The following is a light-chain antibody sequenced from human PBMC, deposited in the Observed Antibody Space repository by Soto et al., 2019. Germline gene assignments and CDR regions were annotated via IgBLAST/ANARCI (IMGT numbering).Light chain of an antibody. J-gene: IGKJ1*01. V-gene: IGKV3-15*01. CDR2: GAS. CDR3: QQYHNWPPRVT. CDR1: QSVSSN. Sequence: EIVMTQSPATLSVSPGERATLSCRASQSVSSNLAWYQQKPGQAPRLLIYGASTRATGIPARFSGSGSGTEFTLTNSSLQSEDFAVYYCQQYHNWPPRVTFGQGTKVEIK.